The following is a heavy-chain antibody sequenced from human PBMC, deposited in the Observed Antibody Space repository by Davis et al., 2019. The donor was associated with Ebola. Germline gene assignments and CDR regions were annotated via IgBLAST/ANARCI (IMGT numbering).Heavy chain of an antibody. CDR1: GFTSSSYA. D-gene: IGHD2-2*01. CDR3: ARDDTLASPNGMDV. CDR2: MSSSGVYI. J-gene: IGHJ6*02. V-gene: IGHV3-21*01. Sequence: PGGSLRLSCVGSGFTSSSYAMNWVRQGPGKGLEWVSSMSSSGVYIYYADSVRGRFTISRDNTKKSLYLQMNSLTAEDTAVYFCARDDTLASPNGMDVWGQGTTVTVSS.